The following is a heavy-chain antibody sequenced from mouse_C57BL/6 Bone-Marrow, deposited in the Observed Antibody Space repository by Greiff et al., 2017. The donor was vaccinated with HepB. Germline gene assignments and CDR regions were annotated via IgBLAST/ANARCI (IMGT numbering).Heavy chain of an antibody. V-gene: IGHV5-17*01. J-gene: IGHJ3*01. CDR3: ARWLYDGPGGFAY. D-gene: IGHD2-3*01. Sequence: EVQGVESGGGLVKPGGSLKLSCAASGFTFSDYGIHWVRQAPEKGLEWVAYISSGSSTIYYADTVKGRFTISRDNAKNTLFLQMTSLRSEDTAMYYCARWLYDGPGGFAYWGQGTLVTVSA. CDR1: GFTFSDYG. CDR2: ISSGSSTI.